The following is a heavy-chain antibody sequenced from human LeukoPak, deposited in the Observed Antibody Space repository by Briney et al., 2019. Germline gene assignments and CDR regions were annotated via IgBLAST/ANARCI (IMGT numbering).Heavy chain of an antibody. V-gene: IGHV4-34*01. D-gene: IGHD1-1*01. CDR3: ARGPTISETGYFDY. CDR1: GGSFSTYY. CDR2: INHRGDT. J-gene: IGHJ4*03. Sequence: SETLSLTCAVYGGSFSTYYWSWIRQSPGKGREWIAEINHRGDTNYNPSVKSRVTISVDTSKNQFSLKVRSVTAADTAVYYCARGPTISETGYFDYWGQGTLVTVSS.